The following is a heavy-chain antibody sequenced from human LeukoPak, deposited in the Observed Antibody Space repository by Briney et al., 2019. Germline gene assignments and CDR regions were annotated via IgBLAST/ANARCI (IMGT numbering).Heavy chain of an antibody. J-gene: IGHJ4*02. Sequence: PGGSLRLSCAASGFTFSIYSMNWVSQAPGKGLEWVSSISSSSSYKYYADSVKGRFTISRDNAKNSLYLQMNSLRAEDTAVYYCARGGRYTIVVDYPGEERDGDSYYFDYWGQGTLVTVSS. CDR2: ISSSSSYK. D-gene: IGHD2-2*01. V-gene: IGHV3-21*01. CDR1: GFTFSIYS. CDR3: ARGGRYTIVVDYPGEERDGDSYYFDY.